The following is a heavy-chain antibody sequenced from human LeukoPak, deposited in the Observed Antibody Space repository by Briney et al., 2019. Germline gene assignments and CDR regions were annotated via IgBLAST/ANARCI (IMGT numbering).Heavy chain of an antibody. CDR3: ATQANFYASSGYLPR. D-gene: IGHD3-22*01. V-gene: IGHV4-31*03. CDR2: IHYSGIS. CDR1: GGSITSGGYY. Sequence: SGTLSLTCTVSGGSITSGGYYWRLLRHPPGEGLECMRYIHYSGISYYNPSLRSRLTIALDTSERQFSLQLSSVTAADTAMYYCATQANFYASSGYLPRWGQGNLVTVSS. J-gene: IGHJ1*01.